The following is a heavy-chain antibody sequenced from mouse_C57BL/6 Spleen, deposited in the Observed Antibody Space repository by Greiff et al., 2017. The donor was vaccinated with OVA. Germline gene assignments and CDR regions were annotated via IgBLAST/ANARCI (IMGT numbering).Heavy chain of an antibody. J-gene: IGHJ4*01. CDR2: ISGGGGNT. CDR3: ARVSSGYAMDY. D-gene: IGHD3-2*02. CDR1: GFTFSSYT. Sequence: EVQLVESGGGLVKPGGSLKLSCAASGFTFSSYTMSWVRQTPEKRLEWVATISGGGGNTYYPDSVKGRFTISRDNAKNTLYLQMSSLRSEDTALYYCARVSSGYAMDYWGQGTSVTVSS. V-gene: IGHV5-9*01.